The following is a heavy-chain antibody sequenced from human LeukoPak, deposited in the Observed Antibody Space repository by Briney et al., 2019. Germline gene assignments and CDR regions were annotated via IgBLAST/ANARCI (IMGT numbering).Heavy chain of an antibody. J-gene: IGHJ4*02. CDR3: ARASRGTYN. D-gene: IGHD3-16*01. CDR2: IKQDGSEK. CDR1: GFTFSTYW. V-gene: IGHV3-7*01. Sequence: GGSLRLFCAASGFTFSTYWMSWVRHAPAKGLEWVANIKQDGSEKSYVDSVKRRFTISRDNDKNSLYLQMNSLRAEDTAVYDCARASRGTYNWGQGTLVTVSS.